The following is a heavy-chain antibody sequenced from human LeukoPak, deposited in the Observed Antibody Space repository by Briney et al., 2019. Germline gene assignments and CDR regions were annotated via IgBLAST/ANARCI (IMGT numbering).Heavy chain of an antibody. Sequence: GASVKVSCKASGGTFSSYAISWVRQAPGQGLEWMGRIIPILGIANYAQKFQGRVTITADKSTSTAYMELSSLRSEDTAVYYCARPARFHSGPDYYYYGMDVWGQGTTVTVSS. CDR3: ARPARFHSGPDYYYYGMDV. CDR2: IIPILGIA. D-gene: IGHD5-12*01. CDR1: GGTFSSYA. V-gene: IGHV1-69*04. J-gene: IGHJ6*02.